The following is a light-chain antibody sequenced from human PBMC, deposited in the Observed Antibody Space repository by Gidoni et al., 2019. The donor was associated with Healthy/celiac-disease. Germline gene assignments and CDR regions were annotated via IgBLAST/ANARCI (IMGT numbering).Light chain of an antibody. CDR2: KAS. J-gene: IGKJ2*01. CDR3: QQYNSYPVT. V-gene: IGKV1-5*03. Sequence: DIQMTQSPSTLSASGGDRVTITCRASQSISSWLAWYQQKPGKAPKLLIYKASSLESGVPSRFSGSGSGTEFTLTISSLQHDDFATYYCQQYNSYPVTFGQXTKLEIK. CDR1: QSISSW.